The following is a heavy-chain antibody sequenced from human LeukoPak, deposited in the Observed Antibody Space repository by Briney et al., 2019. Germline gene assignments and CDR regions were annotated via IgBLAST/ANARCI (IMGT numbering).Heavy chain of an antibody. J-gene: IGHJ3*01. CDR1: GFTVSSNY. CDR3: ARDKWGLHKAFDV. D-gene: IGHD7-27*01. Sequence: GGSLRLSCAASGFTVSSNYMSWVRQAPGRGLEWVSVIYRGGETYYADSVKGRFTISRDKSNNTLYLQMDSLRAEDTAVYYCARDKWGLHKAFDVWGQGTVVAVSS. V-gene: IGHV3-53*01. CDR2: IYRGGET.